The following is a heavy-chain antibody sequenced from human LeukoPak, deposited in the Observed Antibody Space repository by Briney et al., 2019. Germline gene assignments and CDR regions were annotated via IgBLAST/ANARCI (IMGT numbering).Heavy chain of an antibody. D-gene: IGHD3-10*01. V-gene: IGHV3-30*02. CDR3: AKDQYYYGSGSDY. Sequence: GGPLRLSCAASGFTFSSYGMHWVRQAPGKGLEWVAFIRYDGSNKYYADSVKGRFTISRDNSKNTLYLQMNSLRAEDTAVYYCAKDQYYYGSGSDYWGQGTLVTVSS. CDR2: IRYDGSNK. CDR1: GFTFSSYG. J-gene: IGHJ4*02.